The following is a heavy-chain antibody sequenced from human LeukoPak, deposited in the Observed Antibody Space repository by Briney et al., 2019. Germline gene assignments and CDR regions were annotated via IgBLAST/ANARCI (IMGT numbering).Heavy chain of an antibody. J-gene: IGHJ2*01. V-gene: IGHV4-59*01. CDR3: ARRNWYFDL. Sequence: PSETLSLTCTVSGGSISTYYWFWIRQPPGKGLEWIGCIHYSGSTNYNPSLRSRVTISVDTSNTQFSLKLTSVTAADTAVYFCARRNWYFDLWGRGTLVTVSS. CDR2: IHYSGST. CDR1: GGSISTYY.